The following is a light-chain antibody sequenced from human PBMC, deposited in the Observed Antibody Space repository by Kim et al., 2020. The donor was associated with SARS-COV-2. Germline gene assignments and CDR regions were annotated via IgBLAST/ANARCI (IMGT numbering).Light chain of an antibody. CDR1: QSVSSN. Sequence: ERVMTQSPATLSVSIGERATLSCRASQSVSSNVAWYQQKPGQPPRLLMYGTSIRATGIPARFSGSWSGTQYTLTISSVQSEDFAIYYCQQYNDWPSLTFGGGTKLEI. CDR2: GTS. CDR3: QQYNDWPSLT. J-gene: IGKJ4*01. V-gene: IGKV3-15*01.